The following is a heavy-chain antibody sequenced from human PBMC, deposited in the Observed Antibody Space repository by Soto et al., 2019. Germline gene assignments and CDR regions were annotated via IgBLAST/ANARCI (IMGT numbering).Heavy chain of an antibody. CDR2: INPNSGGT. CDR3: ARPACQRGNSSGCPFDY. J-gene: IGHJ4*02. CDR1: GYTFTGYY. Sequence: GASVKVSCKASGYTFTGYYMHWVRQAPGQGLEWMGWINPNSGGTNYAQKFQGWVTMTRDTSISTAYMELSRLRSDDTAVYYCARPACQRGNSSGCPFDYWGQGTLVTVSS. D-gene: IGHD6-19*01. V-gene: IGHV1-2*04.